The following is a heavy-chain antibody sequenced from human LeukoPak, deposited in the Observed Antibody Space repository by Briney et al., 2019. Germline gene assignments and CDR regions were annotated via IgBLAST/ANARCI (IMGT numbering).Heavy chain of an antibody. J-gene: IGHJ3*02. CDR2: INWNGGST. CDR1: GFTFDDYG. V-gene: IGHV3-20*04. CDR3: ARDHDAYYDSSGSSI. Sequence: PGGSLRLSCAASGFTFDDYGMSWVRQAPGKGLEWVSGINWNGGSTGYADSVKGRFTISRDNAKNSLYLQMNSLRAEDTALYYCARDHDAYYDSSGSSIWGQGTMVTVSS. D-gene: IGHD3-22*01.